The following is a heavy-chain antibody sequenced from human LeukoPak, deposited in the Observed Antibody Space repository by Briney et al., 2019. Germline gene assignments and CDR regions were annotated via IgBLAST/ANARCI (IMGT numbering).Heavy chain of an antibody. CDR3: ARVFQYYDISATTTGYYMDV. Sequence: SETLSLTCTVSGGPISSYYWSWIRQPAGKGLEWIGRIYTSGSTNYNPSLKSRVTMSVDTSKNQFSLKLSSVTAADTAVYYCARVFQYYDISATTTGYYMDVWGKGTTVTVSS. CDR1: GGPISSYY. V-gene: IGHV4-4*07. CDR2: IYTSGST. D-gene: IGHD3-9*01. J-gene: IGHJ6*03.